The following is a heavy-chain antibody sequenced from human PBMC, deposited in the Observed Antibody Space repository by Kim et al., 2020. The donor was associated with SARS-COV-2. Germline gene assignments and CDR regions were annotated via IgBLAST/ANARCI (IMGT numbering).Heavy chain of an antibody. D-gene: IGHD1-26*01. CDR3: AKGGGTYRHDF. J-gene: IGHJ4*02. V-gene: IGHV3-23*03. CDR1: GFTFTNYA. Sequence: GGSLRLSCAASGFTFTNYAMTWIRQAPGKGLEWVSVIYSGDHTTYYADSVKGRFTISRDNSKKTLYLQMNSLRADDTAVYHCAKGGGTYRHDFWGQGTLVTVSS. CDR2: IYSGDHTT.